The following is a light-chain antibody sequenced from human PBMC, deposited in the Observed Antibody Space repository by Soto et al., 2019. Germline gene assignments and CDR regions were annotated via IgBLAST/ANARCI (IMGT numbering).Light chain of an antibody. V-gene: IGKV3-20*01. J-gene: IGKJ1*01. Sequence: EIVLTQSPATLSSSPGERATLSCRASQSVSSNYFAWYQQKPGQAPRLLIYAASSRATGIPDRFSGSGSGTDFTLTISRLEPEDFAVYYCQQYGSSSWTFGQGTRVEI. CDR1: QSVSSNY. CDR3: QQYGSSSWT. CDR2: AAS.